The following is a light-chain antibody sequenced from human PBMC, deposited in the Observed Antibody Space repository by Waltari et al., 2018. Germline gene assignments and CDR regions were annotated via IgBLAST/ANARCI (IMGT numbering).Light chain of an antibody. V-gene: IGKV1-5*03. CDR3: HQYHVPPLT. Sequence: DIQMTQSPSTLSASVGDRVTITCRASQGISSWLAWYQQKPGKAPKLLIYKASSLESGVPSRFSGSGSGTEFTLTISSLQPEDVAVYYCHQYHVPPLTFGQGTRLEIK. CDR1: QGISSW. CDR2: KAS. J-gene: IGKJ5*01.